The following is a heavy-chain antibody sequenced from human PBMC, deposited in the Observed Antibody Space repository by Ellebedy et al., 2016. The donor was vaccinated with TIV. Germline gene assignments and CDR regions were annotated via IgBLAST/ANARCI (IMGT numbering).Heavy chain of an antibody. CDR1: GFTFSSFA. J-gene: IGHJ5*02. V-gene: IGHV3-64D*06. D-gene: IGHD1-1*01. CDR2: INADGDT. CDR3: ARDIPQRPNPARFDP. Sequence: GESLKISCSASGFTFSSFALHWVRQAPGKGLKHVSAINADGDTYFADSVKGRFTISRDNSKNTLYLQLSSLKTEDTAVYYCARDIPQRPNPARFDPWGQGTLVTVSS.